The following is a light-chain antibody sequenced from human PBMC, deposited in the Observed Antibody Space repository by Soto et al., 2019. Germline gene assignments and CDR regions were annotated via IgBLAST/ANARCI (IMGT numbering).Light chain of an antibody. V-gene: IGKV1-5*01. CDR2: DAS. Sequence: DIQMTQSPSPLSASVGDRVTITCRASQTIRTRLAWYQQKPGKAPKLLIYDASTLESEVPSRFSGSGSETDFTLTISGLQPDDFATYYCQHYSSFSRTFGQGTKVDIX. J-gene: IGKJ1*01. CDR1: QTIRTR. CDR3: QHYSSFSRT.